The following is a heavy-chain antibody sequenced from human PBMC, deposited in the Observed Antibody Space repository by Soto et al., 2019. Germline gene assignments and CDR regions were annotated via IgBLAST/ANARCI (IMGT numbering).Heavy chain of an antibody. V-gene: IGHV4-31*03. J-gene: IGHJ6*02. CDR2: IYYSGST. D-gene: IGHD3-10*01. CDR3: ARANRSGIYYHYAMDV. CDR1: GGSISSGGYY. Sequence: QVQLQESGPGLVKPSQTLSLTCTVSGGSISSGGYYWSWIRQHPGKGLEWIGYIYYSGSTYYNPSLKSRVSIPVDTFKTQSSLKLRAVTAADAAVYYCARANRSGIYYHYAMDVCGQGTTVTVSS.